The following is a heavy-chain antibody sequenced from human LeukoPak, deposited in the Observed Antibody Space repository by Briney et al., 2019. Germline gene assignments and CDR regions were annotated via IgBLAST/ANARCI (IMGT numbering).Heavy chain of an antibody. D-gene: IGHD5-12*01. J-gene: IGHJ6*02. Sequence: GGSLRLSCAASGFTFSSYGMHWVRQAPGKGLEWVAFIRYDGSNKYYADPVKGRFTISRDNSKNTLYLQMNSLRAEDTAVYYCAKEAFAVATSVDYYYYYGMDVWGQGTTVTVSS. V-gene: IGHV3-30*02. CDR1: GFTFSSYG. CDR2: IRYDGSNK. CDR3: AKEAFAVATSVDYYYYYGMDV.